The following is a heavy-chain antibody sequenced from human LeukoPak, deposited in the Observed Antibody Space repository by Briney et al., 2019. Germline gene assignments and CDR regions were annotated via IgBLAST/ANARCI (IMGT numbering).Heavy chain of an antibody. D-gene: IGHD3-9*01. V-gene: IGHV3-7*03. CDR2: IKQDGSEK. Sequence: PGGSLRLSCAASGLTFSSYWMSWVRQAPGKGLEWVANIKQDGSEKYYVDSVKGRFTISRDNAKNSLYLQMNSLRAEDTAVYYCAREGYYDILTGYYRDLDYWGQGTLVTVSS. J-gene: IGHJ4*02. CDR3: AREGYYDILTGYYRDLDY. CDR1: GLTFSSYW.